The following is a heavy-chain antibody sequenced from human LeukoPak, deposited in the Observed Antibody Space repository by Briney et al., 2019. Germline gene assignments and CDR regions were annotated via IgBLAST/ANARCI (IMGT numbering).Heavy chain of an antibody. CDR1: GGSISSGDYY. V-gene: IGHV4-30-4*01. CDR2: IYYSGST. CDR3: ARVNCSSTSCYRHYYYYGMDV. D-gene: IGHD2-2*01. J-gene: IGHJ6*02. Sequence: PSQTLSLTCTVSGGSISSGDYYWSWIRQPPGKGLEWIGYIYYSGSTYYNPSLKSRVTISVDTSKNQFSLKLSSVTAADTAVYYCARVNCSSTSCYRHYYYYGMDVWGQGTTVTVSS.